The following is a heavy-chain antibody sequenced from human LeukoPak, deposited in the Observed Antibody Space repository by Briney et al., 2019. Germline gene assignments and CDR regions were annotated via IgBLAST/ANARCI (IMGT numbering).Heavy chain of an antibody. D-gene: IGHD6-19*01. V-gene: IGHV3-64*01. Sequence: GGSLRLSCAASGFSFSYNAMHWVRQAPGKGLEYVAAICSDGSSTYYANSVKGRFTISRDNSKNTLYLQMGSLRDEDMAVYYCARERLDGNWIDPWGQGTLVIVSS. CDR1: GFSFSYNA. CDR3: ARERLDGNWIDP. CDR2: ICSDGSST. J-gene: IGHJ5*02.